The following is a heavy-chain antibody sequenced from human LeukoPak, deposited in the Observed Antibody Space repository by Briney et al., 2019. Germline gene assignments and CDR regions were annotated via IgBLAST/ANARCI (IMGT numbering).Heavy chain of an antibody. V-gene: IGHV3-7*05. CDR3: ARDPTVTNF. J-gene: IGHJ3*01. CDR1: GFTFSSYW. CDR2: MKQDGSQK. D-gene: IGHD4-17*01. Sequence: GGSLRLSCAASGFTFSSYWMSWVREAPGKGLEWVATMKQDGSQKEYVDSVKGRFTISRDNAKHSLYLQMDSLRAEDTAVYYCARDPTVTNFWGQGTMVTVSS.